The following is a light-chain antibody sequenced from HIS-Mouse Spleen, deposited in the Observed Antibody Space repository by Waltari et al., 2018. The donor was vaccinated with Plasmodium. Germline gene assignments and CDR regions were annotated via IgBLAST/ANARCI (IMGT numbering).Light chain of an antibody. CDR2: DAS. J-gene: IGKJ3*01. CDR1: QDISNY. V-gene: IGKV1-33*01. CDR3: QQYDNLPPLFT. Sequence: DIQMTQSPSSLSASVGVRVTITCQASQDISNYLHWYQQKPGKAPKLLIYDASNLETGVPSRFSGSGSGTDFTFTISSLQPEDIATYYCQQYDNLPPLFTFGPGTKVDIK.